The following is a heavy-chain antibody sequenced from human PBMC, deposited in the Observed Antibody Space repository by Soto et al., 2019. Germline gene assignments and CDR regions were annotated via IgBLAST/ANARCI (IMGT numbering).Heavy chain of an antibody. V-gene: IGHV3-33*01. Sequence: QVQLVESGGGVVQPGRSLRLSCAASGFTFSSYGMHWVRQAPGKGLEWVAVIWYDGSNKYYADSVKGRFTISRDNSKNXLYLQMNSLRAEDTAVYYCARDSSGYYYRVGAFDIWGQGTMVTVSS. CDR2: IWYDGSNK. J-gene: IGHJ3*02. CDR3: ARDSSGYYYRVGAFDI. D-gene: IGHD3-22*01. CDR1: GFTFSSYG.